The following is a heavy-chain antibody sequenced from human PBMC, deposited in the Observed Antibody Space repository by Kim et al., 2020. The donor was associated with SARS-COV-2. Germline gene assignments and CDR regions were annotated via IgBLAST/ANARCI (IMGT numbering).Heavy chain of an antibody. J-gene: IGHJ6*02. CDR3: ARDRPGDYDDGMDV. V-gene: IGHV3-7*03. D-gene: IGHD7-27*01. Sequence: YVSTVKGRYTMSENNAKNSMYLQMNSMRAEDTAVYYCARDRPGDYDDGMDVWGQGTTVTVSS.